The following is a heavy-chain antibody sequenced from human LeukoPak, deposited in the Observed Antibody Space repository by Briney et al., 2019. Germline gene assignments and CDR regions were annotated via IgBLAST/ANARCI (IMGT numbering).Heavy chain of an antibody. CDR1: GFTFNNYE. CDR3: ARGGFCSGYYDYYGMDV. J-gene: IGHJ6*02. Sequence: GGSLRLSCAASGFTFNNYEMNWVRQAPGKGLECVSYISSGGITIYYADSVKGRFTISRDNAKNSLYLQMNSLSAEDTAVYFCARGGFCSGYYDYYGMDVWGQGTTVTVSS. V-gene: IGHV3-48*03. D-gene: IGHD3-3*01. CDR2: ISSGGITI.